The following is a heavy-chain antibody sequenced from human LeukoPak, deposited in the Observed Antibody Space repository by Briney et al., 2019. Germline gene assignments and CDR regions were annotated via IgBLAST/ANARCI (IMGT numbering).Heavy chain of an antibody. D-gene: IGHD7-27*01. CDR2: INHNGST. J-gene: IGHJ6*02. Sequence: SETLSLTCAVYGGSFSGYYWSWIRQPPGKGLEWIGEINHNGSTNYNPSLKSRVTISVDTSKNQFSLKLSSVTAADTAVYYCAILTGAAGYYGMDVWGQGTTVTVSS. CDR3: AILTGAAGYYGMDV. CDR1: GGSFSGYY. V-gene: IGHV4-34*01.